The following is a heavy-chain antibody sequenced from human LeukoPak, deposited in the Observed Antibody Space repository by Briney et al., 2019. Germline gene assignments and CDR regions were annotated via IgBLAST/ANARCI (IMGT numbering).Heavy chain of an antibody. D-gene: IGHD2-15*01. J-gene: IGHJ4*02. V-gene: IGHV1-18*01. CDR3: ARHVRAMVAAYFDY. Sequence: ASVKVSCKASGYTFTSYGISWVRQAPGQGLERMGWISAYNGNTNYAQKLQGRVTMTTDTSTSTAYMELRSLRSDDTAVYYCARHVRAMVAAYFDYWGQGTLVTVSS. CDR2: ISAYNGNT. CDR1: GYTFTSYG.